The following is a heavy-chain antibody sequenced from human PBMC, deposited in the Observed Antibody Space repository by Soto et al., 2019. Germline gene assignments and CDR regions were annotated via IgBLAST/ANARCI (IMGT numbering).Heavy chain of an antibody. CDR1: AYSFTSYW. CDR3: ARRSQRHFDF. J-gene: IGHJ4*02. V-gene: IGHV5-51*01. Sequence: PGQALKISCKGSAYSFTSYWIGWVRQMPGKGLEWMGIIYPGDSDTRYSPSFQGQVTISADKSISTAYLQWSSLKASDTAMYYCARRSQRHFDFPDQGPLRTVFS. D-gene: IGHD5-18*01. CDR2: IYPGDSDT.